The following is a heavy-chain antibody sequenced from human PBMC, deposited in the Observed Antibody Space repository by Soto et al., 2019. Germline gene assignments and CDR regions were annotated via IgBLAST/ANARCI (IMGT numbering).Heavy chain of an antibody. Sequence: QVQLVQSGAEVNKPGASVKVSCKASGYTFSTYGISWVRQAPGQGLEWMGWINGYNGNTNYAPKLQGRITMTTDTSTTTAYMELRSLRSDDTAVYYCARMGDVPYYYYGMDVWVQGTTVTVSS. J-gene: IGHJ6*02. CDR2: INGYNGNT. CDR1: GYTFSTYG. CDR3: ARMGDVPYYYYGMDV. V-gene: IGHV1-18*01. D-gene: IGHD3-16*01.